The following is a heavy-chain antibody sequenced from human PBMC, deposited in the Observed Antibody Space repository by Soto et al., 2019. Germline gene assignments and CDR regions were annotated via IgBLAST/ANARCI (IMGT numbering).Heavy chain of an antibody. Sequence: GSLRLSCAASGFTFSSYAMHWVRQAPGKGLEWVAVISYDGSNKYYADSVKGRFTISRDNSKNTLYLQMNSLRAEDTAVYYCARARKDNSGSSWYSYYYYGMDVWGQGTTVTVSS. CDR3: ARARKDNSGSSWYSYYYYGMDV. CDR1: GFTFSSYA. J-gene: IGHJ6*02. D-gene: IGHD6-13*01. CDR2: ISYDGSNK. V-gene: IGHV3-30-3*01.